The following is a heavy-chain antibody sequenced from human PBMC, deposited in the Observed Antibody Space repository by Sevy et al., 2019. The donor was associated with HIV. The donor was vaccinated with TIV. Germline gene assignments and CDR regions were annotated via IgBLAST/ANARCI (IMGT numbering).Heavy chain of an antibody. CDR1: GFRFDDYA. CDR2: VSWSSDKI. V-gene: IGHV3-9*01. Sequence: GGSLRLSCAASGFRFDDYAMHWVRLAPGKGLEWVSGVSWSSDKIYYADSVKGRFTISRDNAKTSLVLQMNSLTTEDTALYYCVKDIMDMITVGGAFDIWGRGTTVTVSS. D-gene: IGHD1-26*01. J-gene: IGHJ3*02. CDR3: VKDIMDMITVGGAFDI.